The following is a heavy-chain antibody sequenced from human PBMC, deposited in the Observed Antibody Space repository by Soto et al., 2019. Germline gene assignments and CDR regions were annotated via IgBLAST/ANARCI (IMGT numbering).Heavy chain of an antibody. V-gene: IGHV6-1*01. J-gene: IGHJ4*02. CDR1: GDSVSSTSSI. CDR2: TYYRSKRHT. CDR3: ARDLHGTYYYDS. D-gene: IGHD1-1*01. Sequence: QLQLQESGPGLVKPSQTLSLTCDISGDSVSSTSSIWNWIRQSPSRGLEWLGRTYYRSKRHTDYAVSVRGRITTNPDTPKNQFFLQLSSVTPDDTAVYFCARDLHGTYYYDSWGQGTLVTVSS.